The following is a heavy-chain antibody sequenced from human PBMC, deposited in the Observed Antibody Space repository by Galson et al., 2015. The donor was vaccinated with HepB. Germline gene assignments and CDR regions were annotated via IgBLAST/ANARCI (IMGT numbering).Heavy chain of an antibody. CDR3: ARRPPQRLDAGLSFDPKRLRSWFDP. D-gene: IGHD3/OR15-3a*01. CDR2: IHYSGTT. Sequence: WGWIRQPPGKGLEWIGSIHYSGTTYSNPSLTGRVTISVDTSRNRFSLNLSSVTAADTAVYYCARRPPQRLDAGLSFDPKRLRSWFDPWGQGTLVTVSS. V-gene: IGHV4-39*01. J-gene: IGHJ5*02.